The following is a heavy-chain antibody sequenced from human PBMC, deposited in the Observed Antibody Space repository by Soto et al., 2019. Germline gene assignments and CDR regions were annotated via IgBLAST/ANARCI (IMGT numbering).Heavy chain of an antibody. J-gene: IGHJ4*02. CDR1: GGSISSYY. Sequence: SETLSLTCTVSGGSISSYYWSWIRRPPGKGLEWIGYIYYSGSTNYNPSLKSRVTISVDTSKDQFSLKLSSVTAADTAVYYCARVGFWSGYRHFDYWGQGTLVTVSS. D-gene: IGHD3-3*01. V-gene: IGHV4-59*01. CDR2: IYYSGST. CDR3: ARVGFWSGYRHFDY.